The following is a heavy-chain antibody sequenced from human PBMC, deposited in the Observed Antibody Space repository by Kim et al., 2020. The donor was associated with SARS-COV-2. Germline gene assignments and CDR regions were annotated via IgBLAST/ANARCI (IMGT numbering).Heavy chain of an antibody. CDR2: ISGSAGST. V-gene: IGHV3-23*01. Sequence: GGSLRLSCVASGFTFSNYAMSWVRQAPGKGLEWVSVISGSAGSTHYADSVKGRFTVTRDNSRNTLYLQMNSLRVEDTAVYYCARESALYFYDSSGYNYWGQGTLVTVSS. D-gene: IGHD3-22*01. J-gene: IGHJ4*02. CDR1: GFTFSNYA. CDR3: ARESALYFYDSSGYNY.